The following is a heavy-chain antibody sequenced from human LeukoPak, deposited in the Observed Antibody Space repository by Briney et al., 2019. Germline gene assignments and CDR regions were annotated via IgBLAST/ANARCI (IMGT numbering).Heavy chain of an antibody. CDR1: GFTFSSYG. J-gene: IGHJ4*02. Sequence: GWSLTLSCAASGFTFSSYGMHWVRQAPGKGLAGVAFIRYDGSNKYYADSVKGRFTISRDNSKNTLYLQMNSLRAEDTAVYYCAKDLGIVVVPAAYWGQGTLVTVSS. D-gene: IGHD2-2*01. CDR3: AKDLGIVVVPAAY. CDR2: IRYDGSNK. V-gene: IGHV3-30*02.